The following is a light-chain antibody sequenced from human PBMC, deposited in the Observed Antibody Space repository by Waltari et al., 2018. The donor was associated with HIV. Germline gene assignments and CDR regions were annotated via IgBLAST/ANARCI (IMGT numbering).Light chain of an antibody. CDR1: NEVGPFTY. CDR3: SSYTGHIAL. J-gene: IGLJ2*01. V-gene: IGLV2-14*03. Sequence: QSALTQPASVSGSPGQSITISCSNEVGPFTYVSWSQKHPGKAPKVIIYDVNNRPSGVSNRFSGSKSGMTASLTISGLRIEDVADYYCSSYTGHIALFGGGTKLTVL. CDR2: DVN.